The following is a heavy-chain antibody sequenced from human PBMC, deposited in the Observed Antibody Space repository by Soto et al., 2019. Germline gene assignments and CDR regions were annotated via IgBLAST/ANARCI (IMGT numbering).Heavy chain of an antibody. V-gene: IGHV4-39*07. CDR2: IYYSGST. D-gene: IGHD5-18*01. CDR3: ARGRGDTAMAWYY. Sequence: PSEILSLTCTVSGGSISSTSCYWGWIRQPPGKGLDWIGTIYYSGSTKYNPSLKSRVTISVDTSKNQFSLKLSSVTAADTAVYYCARGRGDTAMAWYYWGQGTLVTVSS. J-gene: IGHJ4*02. CDR1: GGSISSTSCY.